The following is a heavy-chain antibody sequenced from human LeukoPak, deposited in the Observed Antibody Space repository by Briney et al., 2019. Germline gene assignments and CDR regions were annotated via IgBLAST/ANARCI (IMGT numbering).Heavy chain of an antibody. V-gene: IGHV1-18*01. CDR3: ARNGGAVTTEDYYMDV. J-gene: IGHJ6*03. CDR2: ISTNNGNT. D-gene: IGHD4-17*01. CDR1: GYDFSSSA. Sequence: GASVKVSCKAFGYDFSSSAINWVRQAPGQGLEWMGWISTNNGNTDYAQRFQGRVTMTTDTSTSTDYMELRSLRSDDTAVYFCARNGGAVTTEDYYMDVWGKGTTVTVSS.